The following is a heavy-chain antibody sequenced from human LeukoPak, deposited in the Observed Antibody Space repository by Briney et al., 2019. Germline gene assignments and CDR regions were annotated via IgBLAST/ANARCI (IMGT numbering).Heavy chain of an antibody. CDR3: AREGGFYRPLDY. Sequence: PSGTLSLTCGVSGGSVINTNWWTWVRQPPGKGLEWIWEVHLDERTNYNPSLESRLTMSVDVSENQVSLKLPSVTAADTAVYYCAREGGFYRPLDYSGQGTLVSVSS. D-gene: IGHD3-3*01. V-gene: IGHV4-4*02. CDR2: VHLDERT. CDR1: GGSVINTNW. J-gene: IGHJ4*02.